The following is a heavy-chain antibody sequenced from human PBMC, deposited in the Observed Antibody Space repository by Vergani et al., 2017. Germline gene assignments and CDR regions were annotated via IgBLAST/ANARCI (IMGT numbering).Heavy chain of an antibody. Sequence: QVTLKESGPVLVKPTETLTLTCTVSGFSLSNARMSVSWIRHPPGKALGWLTHIFSNEANSYSTSLKSWLTISKDTSKSQVVLTMTNMDPVDTATYYCARAYCSGGSCYWFDPWGQGTLVTVSS. CDR2: IFSNEAN. CDR3: ARAYCSGGSCYWFDP. V-gene: IGHV2-26*01. J-gene: IGHJ5*02. D-gene: IGHD2-15*01. CDR1: GFSLSNARMS.